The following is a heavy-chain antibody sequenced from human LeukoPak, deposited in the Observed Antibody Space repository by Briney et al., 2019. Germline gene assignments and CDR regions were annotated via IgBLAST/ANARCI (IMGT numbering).Heavy chain of an antibody. J-gene: IGHJ6*02. CDR1: GYTFTGYY. D-gene: IGHD6-13*01. CDR2: IDPNSGGT. CDR3: ARGTLAAAGRDYYYYGMDV. V-gene: IGHV1-2*02. Sequence: ASVKVSCKASGYTFTGYYMHWVRQAPGQGLEWMGWIDPNSGGTNYAQKFQGRVTMTRDTSISTAYMELSRLRSDDTAVYYCARGTLAAAGRDYYYYGMDVWGQGTTVTVSS.